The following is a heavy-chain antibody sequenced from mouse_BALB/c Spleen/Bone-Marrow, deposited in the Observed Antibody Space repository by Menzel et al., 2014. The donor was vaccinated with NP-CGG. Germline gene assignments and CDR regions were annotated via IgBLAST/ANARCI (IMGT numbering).Heavy chain of an antibody. J-gene: IGHJ3*01. CDR1: GHTFTDYW. CDR3: ARPDYRYDLFAY. V-gene: IGHV1-69*01. CDR2: IDTSDSYT. D-gene: IGHD2-14*01. Sequence: VKLMESGAELVMPGASVKMSCKASGHTFTDYWMHWVKQRPGQGLEWIGAIDTSDSYTSYNQKFKGKATLTVDESSSTAYMQLSSLTSEDSAVYYCARPDYRYDLFAYWGQGTLVTVSA.